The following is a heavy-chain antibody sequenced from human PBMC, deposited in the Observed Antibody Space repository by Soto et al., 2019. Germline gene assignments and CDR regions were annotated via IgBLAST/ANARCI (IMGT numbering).Heavy chain of an antibody. CDR3: ARSGDNGYYFDY. J-gene: IGHJ4*02. CDR2: ISSNGGST. Sequence: EVQLVESGGGLVQPGGSLRLSCAASEFTFSRYAMYWVRQAPGKGLEDVSAISSNGGSTYYANSVKGRFTISRDNSKNTLYLQMGSLRAEDMAVYYCARSGDNGYYFDYWGQGTLVTVSS. V-gene: IGHV3-64*01. CDR1: EFTFSRYA. D-gene: IGHD3-10*01.